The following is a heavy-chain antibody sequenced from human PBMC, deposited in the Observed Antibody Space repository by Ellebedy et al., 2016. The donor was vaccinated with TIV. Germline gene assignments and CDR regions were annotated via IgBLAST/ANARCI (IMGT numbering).Heavy chain of an antibody. Sequence: SETLSLXXPISGGSIRSSTYSWGWIRQPPGKGLEWIGSLYYIGSTYYNPSLKSRVTISVDTSENQFSLKLSSVTAADTAVYYCARVVAAGTVSYMDVWGQGTTVTVSS. D-gene: IGHD6-13*01. J-gene: IGHJ6*03. V-gene: IGHV4-39*01. CDR1: GGSIRSSTYS. CDR2: LYYIGST. CDR3: ARVVAAGTVSYMDV.